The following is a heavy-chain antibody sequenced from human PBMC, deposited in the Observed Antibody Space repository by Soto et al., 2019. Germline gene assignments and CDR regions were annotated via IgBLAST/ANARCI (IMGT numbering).Heavy chain of an antibody. CDR2: ISYDGSNK. CDR1: GFTFSSYG. V-gene: IGHV3-30*18. J-gene: IGHJ5*02. CDR3: ANSQWDFGVDNWFAT. D-gene: IGHD3-3*01. Sequence: PGGSLRLSCAASGFTFSSYGMHWVRQAPGKGLEWVAVISYDGSNKYYADSVKGRFTISRDNSKNTLYLQMNSLRAEDTAVYYCANSQWDFGVDNWFATWGQGTLVTVSS.